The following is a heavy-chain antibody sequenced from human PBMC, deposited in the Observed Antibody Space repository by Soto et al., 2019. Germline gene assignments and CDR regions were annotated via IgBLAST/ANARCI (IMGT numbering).Heavy chain of an antibody. V-gene: IGHV4-59*01. D-gene: IGHD4-17*01. CDR1: GGSISSYY. CDR2: IYYSGST. J-gene: IGHJ4*02. Sequence: SETLSLTCTVSGGSISSYYWSWIRQPPGKGLEWIGYIYYSGSTNYNPSLKSRVTISVDTSKNQFSLRLSSVAAADTAVYYCAVMTTVPYYFDYWGQGTLVTVSS. CDR3: AVMTTVPYYFDY.